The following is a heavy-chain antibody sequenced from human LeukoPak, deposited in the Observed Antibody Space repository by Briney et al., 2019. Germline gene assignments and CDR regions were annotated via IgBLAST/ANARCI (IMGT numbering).Heavy chain of an antibody. D-gene: IGHD2-2*01. V-gene: IGHV4-34*01. CDR1: GWSFNDHY. Sequence: SETLSLTCAVYGWSFNDHYWNWIRQPPGKGLEWIGEINARGDTNFNPSLKSRVTISVDSSKNQFSLTLRSMIAADTAVYYCARGQVPAARGYNWFDPWGQVTLVTVSS. J-gene: IGHJ5*02. CDR2: INARGDT. CDR3: ARGQVPAARGYNWFDP.